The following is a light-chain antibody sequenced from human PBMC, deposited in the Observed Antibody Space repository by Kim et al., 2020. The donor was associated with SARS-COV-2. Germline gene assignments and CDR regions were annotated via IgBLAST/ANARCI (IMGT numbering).Light chain of an antibody. CDR3: SSYRSSSTLDV. Sequence: QSALTQPASVSGSPGQSITISCTGTSSDVGGYKYVSWYQQHPGKAPKLMIYDVSNRPSGVSNRFSGSKSGNTASLTISGLQAEDEADYYCSSYRSSSTLDVFGTGTKVTVL. J-gene: IGLJ1*01. CDR1: SSDVGGYKY. CDR2: DVS. V-gene: IGLV2-14*03.